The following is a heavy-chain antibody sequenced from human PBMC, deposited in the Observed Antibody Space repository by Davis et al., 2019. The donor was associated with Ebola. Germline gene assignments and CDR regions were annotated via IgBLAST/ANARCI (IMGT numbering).Heavy chain of an antibody. V-gene: IGHV3-30-3*01. CDR2: ISYDGSNK. J-gene: IGHJ4*02. D-gene: IGHD4-17*01. CDR1: GFTFSSYA. CDR3: ATGNYGDYHGY. Sequence: SLKIPCAASGFTFSSYAMHWVRQAPGQGLEWVAVISYDGSNKYYADSVKGRFTISRDNSKNTLYLQMNSLRAEDTAVYYCATGNYGDYHGYWGQGTLVTVSS.